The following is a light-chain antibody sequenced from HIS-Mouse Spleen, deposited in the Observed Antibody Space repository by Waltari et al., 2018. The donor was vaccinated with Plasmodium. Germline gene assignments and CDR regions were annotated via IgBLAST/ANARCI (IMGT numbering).Light chain of an antibody. CDR3: QSADSSGTYGV. CDR2: KDS. J-gene: IGLJ3*02. V-gene: IGLV3-25*03. Sequence: SYELTQPPSVSVSPGQTARIPCSGDALPKQYAYWYQQKPGQAPVLVKYKDSERPAGIAERFSGSSSGTTVTLTISGVQAEDEADYYCQSADSSGTYGVFGGGTKLTVL. CDR1: ALPKQY.